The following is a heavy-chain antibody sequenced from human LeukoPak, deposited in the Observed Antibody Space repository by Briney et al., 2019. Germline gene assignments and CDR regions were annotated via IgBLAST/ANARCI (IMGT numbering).Heavy chain of an antibody. J-gene: IGHJ4*02. CDR3: ARDRPWEGATSDLFDY. Sequence: GASVKVSCKASGYTFTSYDINWVRQSTGQGLEWMGWINPNSGGTNYAQKFQGRVTMTRDTSISTAYMELSRLRSDDTAVYYCARDRPWEGATSDLFDYWGQGTLVTVSS. D-gene: IGHD1-26*01. V-gene: IGHV1-2*02. CDR1: GYTFTSYD. CDR2: INPNSGGT.